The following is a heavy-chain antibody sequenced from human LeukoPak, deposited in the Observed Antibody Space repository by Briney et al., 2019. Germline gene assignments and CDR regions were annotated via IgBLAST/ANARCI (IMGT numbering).Heavy chain of an antibody. CDR2: ISWNSGSI. Sequence: GRSLRLSCAASGFTFDDYAMHWVRQAPGKGLEWVSGISWNSGSIGYADSVKGRFTISRDNAKNSVYLQMNSLRPEDTAIYYCAWYGVTHGLDVWGQGTTVTVSS. V-gene: IGHV3-9*01. D-gene: IGHD3-10*01. CDR1: GFTFDDYA. CDR3: AWYGVTHGLDV. J-gene: IGHJ6*02.